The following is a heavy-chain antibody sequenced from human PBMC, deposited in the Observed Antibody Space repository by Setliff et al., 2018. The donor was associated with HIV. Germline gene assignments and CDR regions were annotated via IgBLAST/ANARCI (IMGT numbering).Heavy chain of an antibody. CDR1: GDSISSGSYY. D-gene: IGHD4-17*01. Sequence: SETLSLTCTVSGDSISSGSYYWSWIRQPAGKGLEWIGRVYSSGSTNYNPPLKGRLTISVDTSKRQFSLNLSSVTAADTAVYFCARGIGLRPFDAWGQGTLVTVSS. CDR3: ARGIGLRPFDA. J-gene: IGHJ4*02. V-gene: IGHV4-61*02. CDR2: VYSSGST.